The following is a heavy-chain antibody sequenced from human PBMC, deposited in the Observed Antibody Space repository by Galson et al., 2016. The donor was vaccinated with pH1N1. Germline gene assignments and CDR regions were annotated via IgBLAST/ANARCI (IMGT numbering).Heavy chain of an antibody. CDR1: GYPFSDYW. D-gene: IGHD2-15*01. V-gene: IGHV5-51*01. Sequence: SGAEVKKPGDSLKISCKGSGYPFSDYWIVWVRQMPGRGLESMGLINPGDSETIYTPSFQGQVIISADRSLATAYLYWNTLKASDTGRYYCARHTRWSNPPDDWAQGTLVTVSS. J-gene: IGHJ4*02. CDR2: INPGDSET. CDR3: ARHTRWSNPPDD.